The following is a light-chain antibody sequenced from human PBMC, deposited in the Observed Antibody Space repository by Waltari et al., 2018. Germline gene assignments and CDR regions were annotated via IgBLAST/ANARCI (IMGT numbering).Light chain of an antibody. CDR3: QQYDSNPLT. J-gene: IGKJ4*01. V-gene: IGKV1-5*03. Sequence: DIQLTQSPSTLSAYVGDRATITCRASQSISNWLAWYQQKPGKAPKLLIYKTSTLESGVPSRFSGSGSGTEFTLTISSLQPDDFASYYCQQYDSNPLTFGGGTKVEV. CDR1: QSISNW. CDR2: KTS.